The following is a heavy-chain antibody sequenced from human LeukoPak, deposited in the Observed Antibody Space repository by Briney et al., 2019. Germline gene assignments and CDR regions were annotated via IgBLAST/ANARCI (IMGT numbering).Heavy chain of an antibody. V-gene: IGHV3-9*01. D-gene: IGHD5-18*01. CDR3: AKDGWVQIWFPVMDV. Sequence: GGSLRLSCAASGFTFDDYAMHWVRQAPGRGLEWVSGISGNSGSIGYADSVKSRFTISRDNAKNSLYLQMNSLRAEDTALYYSAKDGWVQIWFPVMDVWGKGATVTVSS. CDR1: GFTFDDYA. J-gene: IGHJ6*04. CDR2: ISGNSGSI.